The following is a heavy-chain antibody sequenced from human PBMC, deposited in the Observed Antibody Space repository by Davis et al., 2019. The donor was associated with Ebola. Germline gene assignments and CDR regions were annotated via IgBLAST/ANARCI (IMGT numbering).Heavy chain of an antibody. CDR2: IHYRGST. Sequence: MPGGSLRLSCTVSAGSISSYYWSWIRKPPGKGLEWIGFIHYRGSTNYSHPFKSRVTLSVDTSRNQFSLKLTSVTAADTAVYYCAGYDYGDSGAFDFWGQGTLVTVSS. CDR1: AGSISSYY. V-gene: IGHV4-59*03. J-gene: IGHJ3*01. CDR3: AGYDYGDSGAFDF. D-gene: IGHD4-17*01.